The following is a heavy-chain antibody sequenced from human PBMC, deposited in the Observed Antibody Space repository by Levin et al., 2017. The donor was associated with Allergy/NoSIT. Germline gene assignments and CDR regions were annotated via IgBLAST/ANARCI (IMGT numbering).Heavy chain of an antibody. CDR1: GFTFDDYA. J-gene: IGHJ3*02. Sequence: GGSLRLSCAASGFTFDDYAMHWVRQAPGKGLEWVSGISWNSGSIGYADSVKGRFTISRDNAKNSLYLQMNSLRAEDTALYYCAKDMGFTVVTLSDAFDIWGQGTMVTVSS. V-gene: IGHV3-9*01. CDR2: ISWNSGSI. D-gene: IGHD4-23*01. CDR3: AKDMGFTVVTLSDAFDI.